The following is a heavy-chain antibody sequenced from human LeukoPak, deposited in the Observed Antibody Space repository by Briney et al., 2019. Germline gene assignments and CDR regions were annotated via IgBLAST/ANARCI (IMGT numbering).Heavy chain of an antibody. D-gene: IGHD3-9*01. V-gene: IGHV4-34*01. CDR1: GGSFSGYY. CDR3: ARVTDYDILTGYSPGGHPNWFDP. J-gene: IGHJ5*02. CDR2: INHSGST. Sequence: SETLSLTCAVYGGSFSGYYWSWIRQPPGKGLEWIGEINHSGSTNYNPSLKSRVTISVDTSMNQFSLKLSSVTAADTAVYYCARVTDYDILTGYSPGGHPNWFDPWGQGTLVTVSS.